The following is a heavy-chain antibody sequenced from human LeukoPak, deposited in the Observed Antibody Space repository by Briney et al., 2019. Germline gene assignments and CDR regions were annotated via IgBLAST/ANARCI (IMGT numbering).Heavy chain of an antibody. CDR2: IYTSGST. CDR3: ASTSDSGGYYYDY. Sequence: SETLSLTCTVSSDSISTYYWSWIRQPAGKGQEWIGRIYTSGSTNYNPSLKSRVTMSVDTSKNQFSLKLSSMTAADTAVYYCASTSDSGGYYYDYWGQGTLVTVSS. D-gene: IGHD3-22*01. V-gene: IGHV4-4*07. CDR1: SDSISTYY. J-gene: IGHJ4*02.